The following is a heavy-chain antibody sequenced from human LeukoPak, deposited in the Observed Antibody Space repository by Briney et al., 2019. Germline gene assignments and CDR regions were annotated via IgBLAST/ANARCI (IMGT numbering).Heavy chain of an antibody. J-gene: IGHJ4*02. V-gene: IGHV1-2*02. CDR2: INPNSGGT. Sequence: ASAKVSCKASGYTFTGYYMHWVRQAPGQGLEWMGWINPNSGGTNYAQKFQGRVTMTRDTSISTAYMELSRLRSDDTAVYYCARADGSGSYYNFDYWGQGTLVTVSS. CDR3: ARADGSGSYYNFDY. D-gene: IGHD3-10*01. CDR1: GYTFTGYY.